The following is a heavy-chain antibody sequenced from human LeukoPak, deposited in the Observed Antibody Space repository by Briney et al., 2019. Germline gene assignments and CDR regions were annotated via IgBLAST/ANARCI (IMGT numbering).Heavy chain of an antibody. J-gene: IGHJ5*02. CDR2: IKQDGSET. Sequence: GGSLRLSCAASGFTLSSYWMNWVRHPPGKGLEWVAGIKQDGSETLYVDSVRGRFTISRGNAQNSLYLQMNSLRTEDTAVYYCAGGSGWLIHRWGQGTLVAVSS. CDR1: GFTLSSYW. CDR3: AGGSGWLIHR. V-gene: IGHV3-7*01. D-gene: IGHD6-13*01.